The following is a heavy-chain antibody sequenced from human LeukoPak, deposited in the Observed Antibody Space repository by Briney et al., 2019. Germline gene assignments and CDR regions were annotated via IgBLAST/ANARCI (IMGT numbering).Heavy chain of an antibody. D-gene: IGHD6-19*01. CDR3: ARAGVAVAGTYYYYYMDV. V-gene: IGHV1-2*02. Sequence: GASVKVSCKASGYSLTGYYIHWVRQAPGQGLEWVGWINPNSGDTNYAQKFQGRVTMTRDTSISTAYMELSRLRSDDTAVYYCARAGVAVAGTYYYYYMDVWGKGTTVTVSS. CDR2: INPNSGDT. CDR1: GYSLTGYY. J-gene: IGHJ6*03.